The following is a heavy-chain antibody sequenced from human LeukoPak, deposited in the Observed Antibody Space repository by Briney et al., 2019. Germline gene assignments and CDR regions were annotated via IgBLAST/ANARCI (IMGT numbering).Heavy chain of an antibody. Sequence: VASVKVSCKASGYTFTGYYMHWVRQASGQGLEWMGWMNPNSGNTASAQKFQGRVTMTTNTSISTAYMELTGLRSEDTAMYFCARKGLLGSGKPWFDPWGQGTLVTVSS. CDR1: GYTFTGYY. D-gene: IGHD2-15*01. CDR2: MNPNSGNT. J-gene: IGHJ5*02. CDR3: ARKGLLGSGKPWFDP. V-gene: IGHV1-8*02.